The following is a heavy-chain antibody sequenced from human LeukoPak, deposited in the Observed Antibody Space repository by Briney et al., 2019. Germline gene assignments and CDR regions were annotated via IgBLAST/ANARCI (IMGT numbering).Heavy chain of an antibody. CDR3: ARVRSRRLDTALCYFDY. D-gene: IGHD5-18*01. J-gene: IGHJ4*02. Sequence: GGSLRLSCAASGFTFSSYWMHWVRQAPGKGLVWVSRINSDGSSTSYADSVKGRFTISRDNAKNTLYLQMNSLRAEDTAVYYCARVRSRRLDTALCYFDYWGQGTLVTVSS. CDR2: INSDGSST. V-gene: IGHV3-74*01. CDR1: GFTFSSYW.